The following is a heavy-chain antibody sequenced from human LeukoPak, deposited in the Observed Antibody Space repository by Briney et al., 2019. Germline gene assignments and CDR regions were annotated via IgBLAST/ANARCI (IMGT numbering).Heavy chain of an antibody. V-gene: IGHV4-59*01. CDR1: GFTFSDYY. D-gene: IGHD5-18*01. CDR2: IYYSGST. Sequence: PGGSLRLSCAASGFTFSDYYMSWIRQPPGKGLEWIGYIYYSGSTNYNPSLKSRVTISVDTSKNQFSLKLSSVTAADTAVYYCARTTEGGYTYDYFYYYYMDVWGKGTTVTISS. J-gene: IGHJ6*03. CDR3: ARTTEGGYTYDYFYYYYMDV.